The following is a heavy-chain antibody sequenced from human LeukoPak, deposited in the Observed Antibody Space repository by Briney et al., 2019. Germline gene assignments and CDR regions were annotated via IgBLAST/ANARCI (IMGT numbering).Heavy chain of an antibody. Sequence: PGGSLRLSCAASGFTFSSYWMSWVRQAPGKGLEWVANIKQDGSEKYYVDSVKGRFTISRDNAKNSLYLQMNSLRAEDTAVYYCARDHSRQLTTKSDYWGQGTLVTVSS. CDR3: ARDHSRQLTTKSDY. D-gene: IGHD6-13*01. CDR1: GFTFSSYW. J-gene: IGHJ4*02. CDR2: IKQDGSEK. V-gene: IGHV3-7*01.